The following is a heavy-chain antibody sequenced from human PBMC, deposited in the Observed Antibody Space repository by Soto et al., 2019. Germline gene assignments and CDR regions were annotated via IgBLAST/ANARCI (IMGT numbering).Heavy chain of an antibody. CDR1: GGSISSDIYN. CDR2: IYYTGST. J-gene: IGHJ4*02. V-gene: IGHV4-30-4*01. CDR3: ARDVQMRSTGMRSFAL. Sequence: QVQLQDSGPGLVKPSQTLSLTCNVSGGSISSDIYNCNWVRQPPGKGLEWIGYIYYTGSTYYSPSLKSRGTISVDTSRNRFSLKLSSVTVADTAVYSCARDVQMRSTGMRSFALWGQGTLVTVSS.